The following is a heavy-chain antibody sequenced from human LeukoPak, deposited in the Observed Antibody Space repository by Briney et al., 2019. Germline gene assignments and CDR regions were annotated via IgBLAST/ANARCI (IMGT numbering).Heavy chain of an antibody. V-gene: IGHV3-23*01. CDR2: VSGSGGST. CDR3: AKDREPFTVFGVVIN. D-gene: IGHD3-3*01. CDR1: GFTVSNNY. Sequence: PGGSLRLSCAASGFTVSNNYMSWVRQAPGKGLEWVSVVSGSGGSTHYADSVKGRFTISRDNSKNTLYLQMNSLRAEDTAVYYCAKDREPFTVFGVVINWGQGTLATVSS. J-gene: IGHJ4*02.